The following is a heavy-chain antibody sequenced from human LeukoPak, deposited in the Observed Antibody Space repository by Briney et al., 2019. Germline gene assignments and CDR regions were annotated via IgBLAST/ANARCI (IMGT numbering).Heavy chain of an antibody. Sequence: GASVTVSCTASGYTFTTYEIHWVRQAPGQGPEWMGWMNPNSGKTGFAQKFQGRITITRNTSINTAYMDLTSLISEDTAVYYCGRWIKAGHYYFDYWGQGTLVTVSS. V-gene: IGHV1-8*03. D-gene: IGHD2-2*03. J-gene: IGHJ4*02. CDR1: GYTFTTYE. CDR3: GRWIKAGHYYFDY. CDR2: MNPNSGKT.